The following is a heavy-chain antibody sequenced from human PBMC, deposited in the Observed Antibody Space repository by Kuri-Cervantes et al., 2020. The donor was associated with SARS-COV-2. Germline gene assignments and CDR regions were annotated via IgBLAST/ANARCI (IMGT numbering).Heavy chain of an antibody. CDR1: GFTFSSYG. V-gene: IGHV3-30*02. CDR2: IRYDGSNK. D-gene: IGHD3-3*01. CDR3: AKVETASLDY. Sequence: GESLKISCAASGFTFSSYGMHWVRQVPGKGLEWVAFIRYDGSNKYYADSVKGRFTISRDNSKNTLYLQMNSLRPEDTAVYYCAKVETASLDYWGQGTLVTVSS. J-gene: IGHJ4*02.